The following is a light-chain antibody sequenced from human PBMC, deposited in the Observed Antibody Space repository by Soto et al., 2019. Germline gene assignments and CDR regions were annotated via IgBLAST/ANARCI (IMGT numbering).Light chain of an antibody. CDR3: SSYTSSRTLYV. Sequence: QSVLTHPDSVSGSPRQSINISCTGTSSDVCGYNYVSWYQQHPGKATKLMIYDVSNRPSGVSNRFSGSKSGNTASLTISGLQAEDEADYYCSSYTSSRTLYVFGTRTKVTVL. CDR1: SSDVCGYNY. CDR2: DVS. J-gene: IGLJ1*01. V-gene: IGLV2-14*01.